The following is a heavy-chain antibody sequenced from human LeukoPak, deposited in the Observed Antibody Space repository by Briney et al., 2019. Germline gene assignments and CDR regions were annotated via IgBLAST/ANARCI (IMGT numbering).Heavy chain of an antibody. CDR3: ARVQGARWGFDP. D-gene: IGHD1-26*01. J-gene: IGHJ5*02. V-gene: IGHV4-61*02. CDR2: IYTSGST. CDR1: GGSISSSSYY. Sequence: KSSETLSLTCTVSGGSISSSSYYWSWIRQPAGKGLEWIGRIYTSGSTNYNPSLKSRVTISVDTSKNQFSLKLSSVTAADTAVYYCARVQGARWGFDPWGQGTLVTVSS.